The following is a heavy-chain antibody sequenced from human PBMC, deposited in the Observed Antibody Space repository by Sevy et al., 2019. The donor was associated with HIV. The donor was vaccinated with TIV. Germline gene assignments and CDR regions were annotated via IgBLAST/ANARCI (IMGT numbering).Heavy chain of an antibody. V-gene: IGHV3-23*01. Sequence: GGSLRLSCATSGFSFRSYVINWVRQAPGKGLEWVSAISPNGGSTYYADSVKGRFTISRDNSKNTLDLQMSSLRTEDTAIYYCAKMSGHYLGLDSWGQGALVTVSS. CDR2: ISPNGGST. D-gene: IGHD3-10*01. J-gene: IGHJ4*02. CDR1: GFSFRSYV. CDR3: AKMSGHYLGLDS.